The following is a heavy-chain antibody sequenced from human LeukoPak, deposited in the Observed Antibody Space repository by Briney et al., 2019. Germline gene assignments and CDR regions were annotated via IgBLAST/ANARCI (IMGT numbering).Heavy chain of an antibody. D-gene: IGHD2-15*01. CDR2: IYYSGST. J-gene: IGHJ6*03. Sequence: SETLSLTCTVSGGSISSYYWSWIRQPPGKGLEWIGYIYYSGSTNNNPSLKSRVTISVDTSKNQFSLKLSSVTAADTAVYYCAREVEGYCSGGSCYQSRYYYYYYMDVWGKGTTVTVSS. CDR3: AREVEGYCSGGSCYQSRYYYYYYMDV. V-gene: IGHV4-59*01. CDR1: GGSISSYY.